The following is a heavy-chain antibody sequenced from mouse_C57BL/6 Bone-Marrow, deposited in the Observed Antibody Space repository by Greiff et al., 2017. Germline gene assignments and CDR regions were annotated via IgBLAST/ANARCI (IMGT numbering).Heavy chain of an antibody. CDR2: IWSGGST. V-gene: IGHV2-2*01. J-gene: IGHJ1*03. CDR1: GFSLTSYG. Sequence: QVHVKQSGPGLVQPSQSLSITCTVSGFSLTSYGVHWVRQSPGKGLEWLGVIWSGGSTDYNAAFISRLSISKDNSKSQVFFKMNSLQADDTAIYYCARSRNYYGSSYPYWYFDVWGTGTTVTVSS. CDR3: ARSRNYYGSSYPYWYFDV. D-gene: IGHD1-1*01.